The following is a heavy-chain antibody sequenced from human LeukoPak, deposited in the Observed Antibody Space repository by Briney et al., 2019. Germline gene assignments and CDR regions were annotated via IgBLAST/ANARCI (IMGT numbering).Heavy chain of an antibody. Sequence: PSETLSLTCTVSGGSISSYYWCWIRQPPGKGLEWIGYIYYSGSTNYNPSLKSRVTISVDTSKNQFSLKLSSVTAADTAVYYCARASSGWYPSFDYWGQGTLVTVSS. CDR1: GGSISSYY. V-gene: IGHV4-59*01. CDR3: ARASSGWYPSFDY. D-gene: IGHD6-19*01. CDR2: IYYSGST. J-gene: IGHJ4*02.